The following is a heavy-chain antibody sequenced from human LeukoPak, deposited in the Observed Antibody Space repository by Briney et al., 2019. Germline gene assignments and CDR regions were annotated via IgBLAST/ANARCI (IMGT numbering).Heavy chain of an antibody. CDR1: GGTFSSYA. CDR3: ARDLVVPAAMPAMTLAFDI. V-gene: IGHV1-69*13. CDR2: IIPIFGTA. Sequence: SVKVSCKASGGTFSSYAISWVRQAPGQGLEWMGGIIPIFGTANYAQKFQGRVTITADESTSTAYMELSSLRSEDTAVYYCARDLVVPAAMPAMTLAFDIWGQGTMVTVS. D-gene: IGHD2-2*01. J-gene: IGHJ3*02.